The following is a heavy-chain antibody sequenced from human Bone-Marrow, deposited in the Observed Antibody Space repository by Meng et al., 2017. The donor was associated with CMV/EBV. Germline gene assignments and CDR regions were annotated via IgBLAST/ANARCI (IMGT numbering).Heavy chain of an antibody. V-gene: IGHV4-59*01. CDR3: ARGTGYYTLFDY. Sequence: LSCTVSGGSISSYYWSWIRQPPGKGLEWIGYIYYSGSTNYNPPLKSRVTISVDTSKNQFSLKLSSVTAADTAVYYCARGTGYYTLFDYWGQGTLVTAPQ. D-gene: IGHD3/OR15-3a*01. CDR1: GGSISSYY. J-gene: IGHJ4*02. CDR2: IYYSGST.